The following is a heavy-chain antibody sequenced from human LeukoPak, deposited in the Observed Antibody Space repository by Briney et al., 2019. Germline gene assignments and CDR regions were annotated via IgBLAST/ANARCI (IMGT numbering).Heavy chain of an antibody. J-gene: IGHJ4*02. CDR2: IYHSGST. CDR3: ARRGGSSWYPFDY. D-gene: IGHD6-13*01. V-gene: IGHV4-34*01. Sequence: PSETLSLTCAVYGGSFSGYYWSWIRQPPGKGLEWIGEIYHSGSTNYNPSLKSRVTISVDTSKNQFSLKLSSVTAADTAVYYCARRGGSSWYPFDYWGQGTLVTVSS. CDR1: GGSFSGYY.